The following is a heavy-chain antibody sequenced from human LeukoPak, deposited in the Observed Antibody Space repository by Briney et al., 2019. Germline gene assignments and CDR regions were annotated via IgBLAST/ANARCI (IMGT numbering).Heavy chain of an antibody. V-gene: IGHV3-74*01. CDR2: IASDGSST. Sequence: GGSLRLSCAASGFTFSTSWMHWVRQAPGKGLVWVSRIASDGSSTTYADSVKGRFTMSRDNSKNMLFLQMNSLRAEDTAVYCAKASKLGDYPNYYYYGMDVWGQGTTVTVSS. CDR3: KASKLGDYPNYYYYGMDV. J-gene: IGHJ6*02. CDR1: GFTFSTSW. D-gene: IGHD3-16*01.